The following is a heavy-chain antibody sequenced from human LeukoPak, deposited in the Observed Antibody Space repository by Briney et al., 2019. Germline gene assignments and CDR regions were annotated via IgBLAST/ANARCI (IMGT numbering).Heavy chain of an antibody. CDR1: GGSISSSSYY. Sequence: SETLSLTCTVSGGSISSSSYYWGWIRQPPGKGLEWIGSIYYSGSTYYNPSLKSRVTISVDTSKNQFSLKLSSVTAADTAVYYCARVSSSYCTNGVCYTGYYYYYMDVWGKGTTVTVSS. CDR3: ARVSSSYCTNGVCYTGYYYYYMDV. V-gene: IGHV4-39*07. CDR2: IYYSGST. D-gene: IGHD2-8*01. J-gene: IGHJ6*03.